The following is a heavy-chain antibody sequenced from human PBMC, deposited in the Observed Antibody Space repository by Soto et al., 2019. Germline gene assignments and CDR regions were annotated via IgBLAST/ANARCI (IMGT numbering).Heavy chain of an antibody. D-gene: IGHD6-13*01. V-gene: IGHV1-58*01. CDR2: IVVGSGNT. Sequence: VKVSXKASGFTFTSSAVQWVRQARGQRLEWIGWIVVGSGNTNYAQKFQERVTITRDMSTSTAYMELSSLRSEDTAVYYCAADIGGIAAAYWGQGTLVTVSS. CDR3: AADIGGIAAAY. CDR1: GFTFTSSA. J-gene: IGHJ4*02.